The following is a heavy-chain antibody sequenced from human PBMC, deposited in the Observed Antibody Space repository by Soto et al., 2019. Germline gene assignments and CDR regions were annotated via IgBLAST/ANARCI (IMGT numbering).Heavy chain of an antibody. V-gene: IGHV3-73*01. CDR2: IRSKANSYAT. J-gene: IGHJ5*02. CDR3: TSPQYYDILTGYSPHWFDP. Sequence: EVQLVESGGGLVQPGGSLKLSCAASGFTFSGSAMHWVRQASGKGLEWVGRIRSKANSYATAYAASVKGRFTISRDDSKNTAYLQMNSLKTEDTAVYYCTSPQYYDILTGYSPHWFDPWGQGTLVTVSS. D-gene: IGHD3-9*01. CDR1: GFTFSGSA.